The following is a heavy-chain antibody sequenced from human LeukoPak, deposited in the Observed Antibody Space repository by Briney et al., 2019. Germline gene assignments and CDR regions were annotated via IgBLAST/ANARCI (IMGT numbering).Heavy chain of an antibody. CDR2: IRYDGSNK. J-gene: IGHJ4*02. Sequence: GGSLRLSCAASGFTFSSYGMHWVRQAPGKGLEWVAFIRYDGSNKYYADSAKGRFTISRDNSKNTLYLQMNSLRAEDTAVYYCAKDRPKGDYFDYWGQGTLVTVSS. CDR3: AKDRPKGDYFDY. CDR1: GFTFSSYG. V-gene: IGHV3-30*02.